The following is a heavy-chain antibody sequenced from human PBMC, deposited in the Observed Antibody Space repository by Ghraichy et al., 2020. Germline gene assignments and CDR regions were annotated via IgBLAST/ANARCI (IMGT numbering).Heavy chain of an antibody. CDR2: IKQDGSEK. CDR3: ARVGGGYSSSWYLWYFDL. Sequence: GSLRLSCAASGFTFSSYWMSWVRQAPGKGLEWVANIKQDGSEKYYVDSVKGRFTISRDNAKNSLYLQMNSLRAEDTAVYYCARVGGGYSSSWYLWYFDLWGRGSLVTVSS. D-gene: IGHD6-13*01. V-gene: IGHV3-7*03. CDR1: GFTFSSYW. J-gene: IGHJ2*01.